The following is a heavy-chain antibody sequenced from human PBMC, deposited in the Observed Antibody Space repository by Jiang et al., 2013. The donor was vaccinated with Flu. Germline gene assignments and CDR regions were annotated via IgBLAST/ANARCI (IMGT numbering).Heavy chain of an antibody. Sequence: AYNGNTNYAQKLQGRVTMTTDTSTSTAYMELRSLRSDDTAVYYCARERAVAGTFPDYWGQGTPGHRLL. CDR2: AYNGNT. V-gene: IGHV1-18*01. J-gene: IGHJ4*02. CDR3: ARERAVAGTFPDY. D-gene: IGHD6-19*01.